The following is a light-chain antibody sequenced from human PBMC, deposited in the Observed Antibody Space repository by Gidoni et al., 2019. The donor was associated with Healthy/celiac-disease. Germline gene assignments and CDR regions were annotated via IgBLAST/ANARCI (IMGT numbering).Light chain of an antibody. Sequence: EIVLTQSPGTLSLSPGERATLSCRASQSVSSIYLAWYQQKPGQAPRLLIYGASSRATGIPDRFSGSGSVTDFTLTISRLEPEDFAVYYCQQYGSSPYTFXXXTKLEIK. CDR1: QSVSSIY. J-gene: IGKJ2*01. CDR2: GAS. CDR3: QQYGSSPYT. V-gene: IGKV3-20*01.